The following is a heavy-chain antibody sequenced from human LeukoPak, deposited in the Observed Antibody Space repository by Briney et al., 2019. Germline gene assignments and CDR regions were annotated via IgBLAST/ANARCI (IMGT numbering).Heavy chain of an antibody. D-gene: IGHD5-12*01. CDR2: INPSGGSR. J-gene: IGHJ4*02. V-gene: IGHV1-46*02. Sequence: GASVKVSCKASGHTFNNHYIYWVRQAPGQGLEWMGMINPSGGSRSYAQKFQGRVTMTRDTSTSTVYMELSSLRSEDTAVYYCARQGGYSNAIGMGYWGQGTLVTVSS. CDR3: ARQGGYSNAIGMGY. CDR1: GHTFNNHY.